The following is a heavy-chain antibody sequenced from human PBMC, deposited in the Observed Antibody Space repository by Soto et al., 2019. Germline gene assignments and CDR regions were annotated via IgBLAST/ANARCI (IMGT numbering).Heavy chain of an antibody. V-gene: IGHV5-51*01. Sequence: PGESLKISCKGSGYSFTSYWIGWVRQMPGKGLEWMGIIYPGDSDTRYSPSFQGQVTISADKSISTAYLQWSSLKASDTAMYYCARGIEPYYYYYGMDVWGQGTTVTVSS. J-gene: IGHJ6*02. CDR3: ARGIEPYYYYYGMDV. CDR2: IYPGDSDT. CDR1: GYSFTSYW.